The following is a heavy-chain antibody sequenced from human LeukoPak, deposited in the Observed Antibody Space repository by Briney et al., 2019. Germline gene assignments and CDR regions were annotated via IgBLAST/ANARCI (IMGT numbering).Heavy chain of an antibody. CDR1: GFTFSSYS. CDR3: ARDLSGWGSDAFDI. V-gene: IGHV3-21*01. J-gene: IGHJ3*02. CDR2: ISSSSSYI. Sequence: GGSLRLSCAASGFTFSSYSMNWVRQAPGKGLEWVSSISSSSSYIYYADSVKGRFTISRDNAKNSLYLQMNSLRAEDTAVYYCARDLSGWGSDAFDIWGQGTMVTVSS. D-gene: IGHD6-19*01.